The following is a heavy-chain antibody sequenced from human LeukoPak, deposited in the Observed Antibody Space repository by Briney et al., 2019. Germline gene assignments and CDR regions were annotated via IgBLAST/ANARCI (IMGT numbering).Heavy chain of an antibody. CDR1: GFTFSDYA. J-gene: IGHJ4*02. Sequence: GGSLRLSCAASGFTFSDYAMHWVRQAPGKGLEYVSVISSNGGSTYYADSVKGRFTISRDNSKNTLYLQMGSLRAEDMAVYYCARDESGSGSYYYWGQGTLVTVSS. CDR2: ISSNGGST. CDR3: ARDESGSGSYYY. V-gene: IGHV3-64*02. D-gene: IGHD3-10*01.